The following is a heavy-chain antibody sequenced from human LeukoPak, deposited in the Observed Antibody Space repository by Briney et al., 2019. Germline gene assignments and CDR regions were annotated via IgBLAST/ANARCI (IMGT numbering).Heavy chain of an antibody. CDR2: IWYDGSNK. Sequence: GGSLRLSCAASGFTFSSYGMHWVRQAPGKGLEWVAVIWYDGSNKYYADSVKGRFTISRDNSKNTLYLQMNSLRAEDTAVYYCARGPAAGTIMAWGQGTMVTVSS. V-gene: IGHV3-33*01. D-gene: IGHD6-13*01. CDR1: GFTFSSYG. CDR3: ARGPAAGTIMA. J-gene: IGHJ3*01.